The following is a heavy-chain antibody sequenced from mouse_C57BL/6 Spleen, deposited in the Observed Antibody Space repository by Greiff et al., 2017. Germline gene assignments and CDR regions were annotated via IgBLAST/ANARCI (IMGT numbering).Heavy chain of an antibody. CDR1: GYTFTSYW. CDR3: AAGHDSNYYSMDY. Sequence: VQLQQPGAELVMPGASVKLSCKASGYTFTSYWMHWVKQRPGQGLEWIGEIDPSDSYTNYNQKFKGKSTLTVDKSSSTAYMQLSSLTSEDSAVYYCAAGHDSNYYSMDYWGQGTSVTVSS. V-gene: IGHV1-69*01. CDR2: IDPSDSYT. J-gene: IGHJ4*01. D-gene: IGHD2-4*01.